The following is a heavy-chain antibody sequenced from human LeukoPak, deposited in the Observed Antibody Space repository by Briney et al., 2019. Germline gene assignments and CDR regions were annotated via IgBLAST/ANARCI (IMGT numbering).Heavy chain of an antibody. Sequence: SETLSLTCAVSGGSISSYFWSWIRQPPGKGLEWIAYIYYSGSTNYNPSLKGRVTISVDASRNQFSLKLSSVTAANTAVYYCARGGPTSYYYESAAYYFDYWGQGTLVTVSS. V-gene: IGHV4-59*01. J-gene: IGHJ4*02. CDR3: ARGGPTSYYYESAAYYFDY. D-gene: IGHD3-22*01. CDR1: GGSISSYF. CDR2: IYYSGST.